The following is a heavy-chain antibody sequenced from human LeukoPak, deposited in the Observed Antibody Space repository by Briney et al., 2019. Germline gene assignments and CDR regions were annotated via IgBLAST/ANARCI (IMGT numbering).Heavy chain of an antibody. D-gene: IGHD3-10*01. Sequence: GGSLRLSCVASGFTFNTFWMNWVRQAPGKGPEWVASIKSDGSEKYYVDSVKGRFTISRDNVENALYLQMNSLRVEDTAVYYCARRSGITMVRGVIDYWGQGTLVTVSS. CDR1: GFTFNTFW. CDR3: ARRSGITMVRGVIDY. J-gene: IGHJ4*02. V-gene: IGHV3-7*01. CDR2: IKSDGSEK.